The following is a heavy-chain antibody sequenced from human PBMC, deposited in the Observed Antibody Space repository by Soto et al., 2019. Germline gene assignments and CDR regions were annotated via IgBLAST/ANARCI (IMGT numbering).Heavy chain of an antibody. CDR3: ARGYYGSGSYYNVDWFDP. Sequence: QVQLQESGPGLVKPSETLSLTCTVSGGSVSSGSYYWSWIRQPPGKGLEWIGYIYYRGSTNYNPSLKGRVXMXVNXSKHQFSLKMSSVAAADTAVYYCARGYYGSGSYYNVDWFDPWGQGTLVTVSP. V-gene: IGHV4-61*01. J-gene: IGHJ5*02. CDR2: IYYRGST. D-gene: IGHD3-10*01. CDR1: GGSVSSGSYY.